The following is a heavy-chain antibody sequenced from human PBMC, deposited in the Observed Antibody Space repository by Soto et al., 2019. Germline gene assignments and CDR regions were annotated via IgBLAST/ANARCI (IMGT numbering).Heavy chain of an antibody. CDR1: GFTFSSYA. CDR3: AKPKSAYCSGGSCYFPFLY. Sequence: GGSLRLSCAASGFTFSSYAMSWVRQAPGKGLEWVSAISGSGGSTYYADSVKGRFTISRDNSKNTLYLQMNSLRAEDTAVYYCAKPKSAYCSGGSCYFPFLYWGQGTLVTVSS. CDR2: ISGSGGST. D-gene: IGHD2-15*01. J-gene: IGHJ4*02. V-gene: IGHV3-23*01.